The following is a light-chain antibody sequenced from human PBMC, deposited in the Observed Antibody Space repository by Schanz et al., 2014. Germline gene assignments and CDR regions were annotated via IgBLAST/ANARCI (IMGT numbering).Light chain of an antibody. CDR3: TSYTSSNSYV. CDR1: SSDVGSYNL. Sequence: QSALTQPASVSGSPGQSITISCTGTSSDVGSYNLVSWYQQHPGKAPKLMIYEGSERPSGVSNRFSGSKSGNTASLTISGLQAEDEADYYCTSYTSSNSYVFGTGTKVTVL. J-gene: IGLJ1*01. CDR2: EGS. V-gene: IGLV2-14*02.